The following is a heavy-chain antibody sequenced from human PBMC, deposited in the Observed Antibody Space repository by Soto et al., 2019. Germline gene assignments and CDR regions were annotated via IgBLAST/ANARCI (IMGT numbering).Heavy chain of an antibody. CDR1: GFTFSSYA. CDR2: ISGSGGST. D-gene: IGHD3-9*01. Sequence: GGSLRLSCAASGFTFSSYAMSWVRQAPGKGLEWVSAISGSGGSTYYADSVKGRFTISRDNSKNTLYLQMNSLRAEDTAVYYCAKDLGGYYDILTGSFDYWGQGTLVTVSS. V-gene: IGHV3-23*01. CDR3: AKDLGGYYDILTGSFDY. J-gene: IGHJ4*02.